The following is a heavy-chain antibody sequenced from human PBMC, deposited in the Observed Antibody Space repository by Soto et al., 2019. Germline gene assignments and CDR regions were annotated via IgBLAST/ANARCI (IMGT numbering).Heavy chain of an antibody. D-gene: IGHD5-18*01. J-gene: IGHJ4*02. CDR1: GFTFSSYG. V-gene: IGHV3-30*18. CDR2: ISYDEINK. CDR3: AKSGYSYGRFDD. Sequence: GGSLRLSCAASGFTFSSYGMHWVRQAPGKGLEWVAIISYDEINKYYADSVKGRFTISRDNSKNTLYLQMNSLRADDTAVYYCAKSGYSYGRFDDWGQGTLVTVSS.